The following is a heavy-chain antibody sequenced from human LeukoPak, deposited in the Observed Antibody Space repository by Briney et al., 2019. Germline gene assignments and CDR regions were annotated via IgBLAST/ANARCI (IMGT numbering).Heavy chain of an antibody. Sequence: GGSLRLSCAASGFTFSSYSMNWVRQAPGKGLEWVSSISSSSSYIYYADSVKGRFTISRDNAKNSLYLQMNSLRAEDMAVYYCARAQQPQSRSNDAFDIWGQGTMVTVSS. J-gene: IGHJ3*02. D-gene: IGHD6-13*01. V-gene: IGHV3-21*01. CDR2: ISSSSSYI. CDR3: ARAQQPQSRSNDAFDI. CDR1: GFTFSSYS.